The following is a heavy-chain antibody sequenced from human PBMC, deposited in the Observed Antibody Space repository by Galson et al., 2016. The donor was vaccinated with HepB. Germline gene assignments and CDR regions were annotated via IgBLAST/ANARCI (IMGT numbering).Heavy chain of an antibody. J-gene: IGHJ5*02. D-gene: IGHD5-18*01. CDR2: IYYSGST. CDR3: ARDLTMVTTGWFDP. Sequence: LSLTCTVSGGSISTYYWNWIRQPPGKGLEWIGYIYYSGSTNYNPSLKSRVTLSVDTSKNQFSLKLSSVTAADTAVYYCARDLTMVTTGWFDPWGQGTLVTVSS. CDR1: GGSISTYY. V-gene: IGHV4-59*01.